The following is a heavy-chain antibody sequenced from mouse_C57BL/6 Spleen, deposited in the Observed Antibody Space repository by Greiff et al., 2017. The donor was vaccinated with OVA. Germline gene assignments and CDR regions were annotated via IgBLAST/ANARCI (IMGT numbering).Heavy chain of an antibody. CDR3: TREGAYNAMDY. Sequence: DVMLVESGEGLVKPGGSLKLSCAASGFTFSSYAMSWVRQTPEKRLEWVAYISSGGDYIYYADTVKGRFTISRDNARNTLYLQMSSLKSEDTAMYYCTREGAYNAMDYWGQGTSVTVSS. J-gene: IGHJ4*01. CDR1: GFTFSSYA. D-gene: IGHD6-1*01. V-gene: IGHV5-9-1*02. CDR2: ISSGGDYI.